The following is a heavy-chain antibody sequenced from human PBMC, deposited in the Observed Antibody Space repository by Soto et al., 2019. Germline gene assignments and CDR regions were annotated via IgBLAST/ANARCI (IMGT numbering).Heavy chain of an antibody. D-gene: IGHD3-16*02. CDR2: SYYSGTT. Sequence: SQTLSLTCTVSGASISAHSYYWTWIRQPPGKGLEWIGSSYYSGTTYFNPSLKSRATISVDTSKNQFSLRLTSVTAADTAIYYGTNRYTCTDNYFHPWGPGALVTVPQ. V-gene: IGHV4-39*01. CDR1: GASISAHSYY. J-gene: IGHJ4*02. CDR3: TNRYTCTDNYFHP.